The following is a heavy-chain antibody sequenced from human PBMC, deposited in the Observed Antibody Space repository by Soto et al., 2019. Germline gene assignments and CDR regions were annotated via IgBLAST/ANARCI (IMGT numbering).Heavy chain of an antibody. V-gene: IGHV1-46*01. D-gene: IGHD3-16*01. CDR2: INAGSGNA. CDR1: GYTFTTHY. Sequence: GASVKVSCTASGYTFTTHYIHWVRQAPGQGPEWMGRINAGSGNAGYAQRFQVSVTMTRDTSASTVYMQISSLRAEDTALYYCARHGGTPDLYFDYWGQGTPVTVSS. CDR3: ARHGGTPDLYFDY. J-gene: IGHJ4*02.